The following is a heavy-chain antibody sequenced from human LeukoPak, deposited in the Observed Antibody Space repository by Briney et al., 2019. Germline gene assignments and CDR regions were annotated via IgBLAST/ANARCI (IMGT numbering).Heavy chain of an antibody. V-gene: IGHV3-48*03. Sequence: GGSLRLSCAASGFTFSSYEMNWVRQAPGKGLEWVSYISSSGSTIYYADSVKGRFTISRDNAKNSLYLQMNSLRAEDTAVYYCARMGPYYYYMDVWGKGTTVTVSS. CDR3: ARMGPYYYYMDV. CDR2: ISSSGSTI. J-gene: IGHJ6*03. CDR1: GFTFSSYE.